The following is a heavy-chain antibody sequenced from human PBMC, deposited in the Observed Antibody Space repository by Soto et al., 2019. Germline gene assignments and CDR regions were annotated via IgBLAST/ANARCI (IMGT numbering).Heavy chain of an antibody. CDR3: ARWGTTGGLDV. CDR2: TSYDGSNN. CDR1: GFTFRSYV. Sequence: QVQLVESGGGVVKPGTSLRLSCVGSGFTFRSYVIHWVRQAPGKRLEWVALTSYDGSNNFYGDSVKGRFTISRNNSRNTVELQMDSLRLEDTALYYCARWGTTGGLDVWGQGTLVSVSS. J-gene: IGHJ4*02. V-gene: IGHV3-33*05. D-gene: IGHD3-16*01.